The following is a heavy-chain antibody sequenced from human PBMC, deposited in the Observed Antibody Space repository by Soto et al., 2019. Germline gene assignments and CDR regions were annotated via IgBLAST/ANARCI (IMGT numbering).Heavy chain of an antibody. CDR2: IIPILGIA. D-gene: IGHD1-26*01. Sequence: QVQLVQSGAEVKKPGSSVKVSCKASGGTFSSYTISWVRQAPGQGLEWMGRIIPILGIANYAQKFQGRVTITADKSTSTAYMELSSLRSEDTAVYYCARVKGKWEDQDWGQGTLVTVSS. CDR3: ARVKGKWEDQD. CDR1: GGTFSSYT. V-gene: IGHV1-69*02. J-gene: IGHJ4*02.